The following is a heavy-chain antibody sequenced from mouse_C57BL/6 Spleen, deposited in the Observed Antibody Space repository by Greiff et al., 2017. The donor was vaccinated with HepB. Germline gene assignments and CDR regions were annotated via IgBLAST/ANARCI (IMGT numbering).Heavy chain of an antibody. V-gene: IGHV1-80*01. CDR1: GYAFSSYW. J-gene: IGHJ2*01. Sequence: QVQLQQSGAELVKPGASVKISCKASGYAFSSYWMNWVKQRPGKGLEWIGQIYPGDGDTNYNGKFKGKATLTADKSSSTAYMQLSSLTSEDSAVYFCAREDYYYGSRTGGYFDYWGQGTTLTVSS. CDR3: AREDYYYGSRTGGYFDY. D-gene: IGHD1-1*01. CDR2: IYPGDGDT.